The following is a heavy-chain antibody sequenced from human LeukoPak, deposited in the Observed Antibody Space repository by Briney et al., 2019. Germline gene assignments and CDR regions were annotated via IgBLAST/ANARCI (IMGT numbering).Heavy chain of an antibody. Sequence: SETLSLTCTVSGYSISSGYYWGWIRQPPGKGLEWIGSIYHSGSTYYNPSLKSRVTISVDTSKNQFSLKLSSVTAADTAVYYCARGTLRLADWFDPWGQGTLVTVSS. V-gene: IGHV4-38-2*02. CDR3: ARGTLRLADWFDP. CDR1: GYSISSGYY. CDR2: IYHSGST. J-gene: IGHJ5*02.